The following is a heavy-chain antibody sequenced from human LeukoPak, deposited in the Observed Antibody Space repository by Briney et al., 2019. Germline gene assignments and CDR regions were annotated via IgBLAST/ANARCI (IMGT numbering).Heavy chain of an antibody. CDR2: IYYSGST. Sequence: PSETLSLTCTVSGGSISIYYWIWIRQPPGKGLEWIGYIYYSGSTNYNTSRKSRVTISVDTSKNQFSLKLSSVTAADTAVYYCARYYYDSSGYHSMYFDFWGRGTLVTDSS. D-gene: IGHD3-22*01. CDR1: GGSISIYY. V-gene: IGHV4-59*08. J-gene: IGHJ2*01. CDR3: ARYYYDSSGYHSMYFDF.